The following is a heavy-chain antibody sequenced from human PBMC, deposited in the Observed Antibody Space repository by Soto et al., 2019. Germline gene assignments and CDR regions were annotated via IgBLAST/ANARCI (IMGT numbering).Heavy chain of an antibody. Sequence: SVKVSCKASGGTFNNYPITWVRQAPGEGLEWMGGSIPIFGTANYAQNFQGRVTISVDESTSTAYMELSSLRSEDTAVYYCARGRGYSGDDHYYYFDMDVWGQGTTVTVSS. V-gene: IGHV1-69*13. CDR1: GGTFNNYP. J-gene: IGHJ6*02. CDR3: ARGRGYSGDDHYYYFDMDV. CDR2: SIPIFGTA. D-gene: IGHD5-12*01.